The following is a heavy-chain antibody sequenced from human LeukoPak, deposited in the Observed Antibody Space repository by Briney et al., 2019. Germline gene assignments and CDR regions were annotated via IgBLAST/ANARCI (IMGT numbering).Heavy chain of an antibody. V-gene: IGHV4-34*01. Sequence: SEILSLTCAVYGGSFSGYYWSWIRQPPGKGLEWIGEINHSGSTNYNPSLKSRVTISVDTSKNQFSLKLSSVTTADTAVYYCARHDFFDADAFDIWGQGTMVTVSS. CDR2: INHSGST. CDR1: GGSFSGYY. D-gene: IGHD2/OR15-2a*01. CDR3: ARHDFFDADAFDI. J-gene: IGHJ3*02.